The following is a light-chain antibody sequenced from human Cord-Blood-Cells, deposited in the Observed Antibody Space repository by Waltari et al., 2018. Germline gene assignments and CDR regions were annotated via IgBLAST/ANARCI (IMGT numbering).Light chain of an antibody. Sequence: QSALTQPASVSGSPGQSITLSCTGTSSDVGCYNLVPWYQQHPGKAPKLMIYEVSKRPSGVSNRFSGSKSGNTASLTISGLQAEDEADYYCCSYAGSSTYVFGTGTKVTVL. V-gene: IGLV2-23*02. CDR3: CSYAGSSTYV. CDR2: EVS. J-gene: IGLJ1*01. CDR1: SSDVGCYNL.